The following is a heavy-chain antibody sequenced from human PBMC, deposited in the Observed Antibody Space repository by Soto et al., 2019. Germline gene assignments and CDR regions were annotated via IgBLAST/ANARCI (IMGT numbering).Heavy chain of an antibody. CDR2: VNPIVSTS. Sequence: QVQLVQSGAEVKKPGSSVKVSCKASGDTFSFYTINWVRQAPGLGLERMGRVNPIVSTSNYAQKFQGRVTMTADTPTNTAYMQLSSLRSEETAIYYCAASYGAGHRAVDYGGQGALVTVSS. D-gene: IGHD3-10*01. V-gene: IGHV1-69*08. J-gene: IGHJ4*02. CDR1: GDTFSFYT. CDR3: AASYGAGHRAVDY.